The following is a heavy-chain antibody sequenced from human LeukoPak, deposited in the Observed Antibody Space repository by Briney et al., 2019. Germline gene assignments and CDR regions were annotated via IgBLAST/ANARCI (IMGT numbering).Heavy chain of an antibody. CDR1: GGSFSGYY. J-gene: IGHJ4*02. CDR3: ARFVVEPAAIPFDY. Sequence: PSETLSLTCAVYGGSFSGYYWSWIRQPPGKGLEWIGEINHSGSTNYNPSLKSRVTISVDTSKNQFSLKLSSVTAADTAVYYCARFVVEPAAIPFDYWGQGTLVTVSS. CDR2: INHSGST. V-gene: IGHV4-34*01. D-gene: IGHD2-2*01.